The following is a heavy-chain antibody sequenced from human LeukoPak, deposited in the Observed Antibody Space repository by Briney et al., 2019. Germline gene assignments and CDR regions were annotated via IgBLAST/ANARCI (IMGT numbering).Heavy chain of an antibody. CDR3: AKARAGDITAAFNY. D-gene: IGHD6-13*01. Sequence: GGSLRLSCAASGFTFNTYAMTWVRQAPGKGLEWVSRISGNGLTTYYVDSVKGRFTISRDNSKDTVYLQMNSLRAEDTAVYYCAKARAGDITAAFNYWGQGTLVTVSS. CDR1: GFTFNTYA. J-gene: IGHJ4*02. CDR2: ISGNGLTT. V-gene: IGHV3-23*01.